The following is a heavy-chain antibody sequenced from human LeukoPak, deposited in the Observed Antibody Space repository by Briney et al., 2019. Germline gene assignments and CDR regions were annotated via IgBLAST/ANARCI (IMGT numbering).Heavy chain of an antibody. CDR1: GFTFSSYG. CDR2: IRYDGSNK. D-gene: IGHD1-1*01. V-gene: IGHV3-30*02. CDR3: AKGDLTTTGTTSVDY. J-gene: IGHJ4*02. Sequence: PGGSLRLSCAASGFTFSSYGMHWVRQAPGKGLEWVAFIRYDGSNKYYADSVKGRFTISRDNSKNTLYLQMNSPRAEDTAVYYCAKGDLTTTGTTSVDYWGQGTLVTVSS.